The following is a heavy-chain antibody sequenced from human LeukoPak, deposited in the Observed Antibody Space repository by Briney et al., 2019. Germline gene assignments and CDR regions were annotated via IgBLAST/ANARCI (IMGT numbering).Heavy chain of an antibody. D-gene: IGHD6-6*01. CDR3: AREVTAARPYFDY. CDR1: GFTFSSYA. J-gene: IGHJ4*02. V-gene: IGHV3-30-3*01. CDR2: IPYDGSNK. Sequence: GGSLRLSCAASGFTFSSYAMHWVRQAPGKGLEWVAVIPYDGSNKYYADSVKGRFTISRDNSKNTLYLQMNSLRAEDTAVYYCAREVTAARPYFDYWGQGTLVTVSS.